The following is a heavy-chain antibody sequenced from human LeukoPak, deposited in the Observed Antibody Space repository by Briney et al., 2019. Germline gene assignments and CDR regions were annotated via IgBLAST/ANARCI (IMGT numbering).Heavy chain of an antibody. Sequence: PGRSLRLSCAASGFTFSSYAMHWVRQAPGKGLEWVAVISYDGSNKYYADSVKGRFTISRDNSKNTLYLQMNSLRAEGTAVYYCARDDDFNYWGQGTLVTVSS. J-gene: IGHJ4*02. CDR3: ARDDDFNY. V-gene: IGHV3-30-3*01. CDR1: GFTFSSYA. D-gene: IGHD3-3*01. CDR2: ISYDGSNK.